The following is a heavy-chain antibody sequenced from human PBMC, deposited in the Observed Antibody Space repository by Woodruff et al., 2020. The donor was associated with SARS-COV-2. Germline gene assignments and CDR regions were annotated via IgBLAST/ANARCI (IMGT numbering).Heavy chain of an antibody. J-gene: IGHJ1*01. D-gene: IGHD6-19*01. Sequence: QRFQDRVTFTRDTSASTAYMELSSLRSEDTAVYYCARVVAGTGSEYFQHWGQGTLVTVSS. CDR3: ARVVAGTGSEYFQH. V-gene: IGHV1-3*01.